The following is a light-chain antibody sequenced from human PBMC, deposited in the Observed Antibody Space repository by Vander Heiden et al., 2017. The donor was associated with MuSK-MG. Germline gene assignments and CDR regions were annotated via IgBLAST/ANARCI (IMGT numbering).Light chain of an antibody. J-gene: IGLJ2*01. CDR3: TSYTASGTLI. CDR2: DVS. Sequence: QSALSQPASVSGTPDQSITISCTGTSSDIGDYNYVSWYQHHPGKAPELIIFDVSYRPSGASHRFSASKSGNTSSLTISGLQTEDDADYYCTSYTASGTLIFGGGTKFSVL. V-gene: IGLV2-14*03. CDR1: SSDIGDYNY.